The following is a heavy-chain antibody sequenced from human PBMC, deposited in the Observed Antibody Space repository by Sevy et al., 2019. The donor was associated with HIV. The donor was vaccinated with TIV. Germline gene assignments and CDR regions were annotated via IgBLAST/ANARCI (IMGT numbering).Heavy chain of an antibody. CDR3: GKVSIFGVGGFYDY. J-gene: IGHJ4*02. CDR2: ISRSGTST. CDR1: GFSFSTYV. D-gene: IGHD3-3*01. V-gene: IGHV3-23*01. Sequence: GGSLRLSCAASGFSFSTYVMTWVRQAPGKGLEWVSGISRSGTSTYYTDSVKGRFTISRDNSKNTVYLQMNNLRAEDTAVYYCGKVSIFGVGGFYDYWGQGTLVTVSS.